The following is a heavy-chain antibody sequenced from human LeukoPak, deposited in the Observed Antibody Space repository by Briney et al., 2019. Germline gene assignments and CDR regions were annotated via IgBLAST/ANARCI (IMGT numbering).Heavy chain of an antibody. CDR1: GVMLSDYW. Sequence: GGSLRLSCAASGVMLSDYWVTWVRQAPGKGLEWVANIKQDGSEKYYVDSVKGRFTISRDNARNSVHLQMNSLRVEDMAVYYCTRNRLVGGSDPWGQGTLVTVSS. D-gene: IGHD1-14*01. V-gene: IGHV3-7*01. J-gene: IGHJ5*02. CDR3: TRNRLVGGSDP. CDR2: IKQDGSEK.